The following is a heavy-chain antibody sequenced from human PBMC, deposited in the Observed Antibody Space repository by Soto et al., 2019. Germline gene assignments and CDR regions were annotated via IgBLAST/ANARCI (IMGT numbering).Heavy chain of an antibody. D-gene: IGHD1-1*01. Sequence: LRLSCAASGFTFSSYGMHWVRQAPGKGLEWVAVIWYDGSNKYYADSVKGRFTISRDNSKNTLYLQMNSLRAEDTAVYYCTRDGVRRDGFAYRPLYYFDYWGQGTLVTVSS. V-gene: IGHV3-33*01. CDR1: GFTFSSYG. J-gene: IGHJ4*02. CDR2: IWYDGSNK. CDR3: TRDGVRRDGFAYRPLYYFDY.